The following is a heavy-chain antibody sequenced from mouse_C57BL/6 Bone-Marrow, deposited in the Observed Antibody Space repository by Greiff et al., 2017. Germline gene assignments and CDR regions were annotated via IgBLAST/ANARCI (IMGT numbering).Heavy chain of an antibody. V-gene: IGHV5-6*01. CDR2: ISSGGSYT. J-gene: IGHJ4*01. CDR1: GFTFSSYG. CDR3: ARQSEAMDY. Sequence: EVQLVESGGDLVKPGGSLKLSCAASGFTFSSYGMSWVRQTPDKRLEWVATISSGGSYTYYPDSVKGRFTISRDNAKNTLYLQRSSLKSEDTAMYYCARQSEAMDYWGQGTSVTVSS.